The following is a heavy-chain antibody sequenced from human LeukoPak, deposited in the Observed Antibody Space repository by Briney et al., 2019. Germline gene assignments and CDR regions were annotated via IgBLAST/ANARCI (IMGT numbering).Heavy chain of an antibody. CDR2: INPNSGGT. D-gene: IGHD3-22*01. CDR1: GYTFTRYY. J-gene: IGHJ4*02. Sequence: ASVKVSCKASGYTFTRYYMHWVRQAPGQGLEWMGWINPNSGGTNYAQKFQGRVTMTRDTSISTAYMELSRLRSDDTAVYYCASPYDSSGYYYSYWGQGTLVTVSS. V-gene: IGHV1-2*02. CDR3: ASPYDSSGYYYSY.